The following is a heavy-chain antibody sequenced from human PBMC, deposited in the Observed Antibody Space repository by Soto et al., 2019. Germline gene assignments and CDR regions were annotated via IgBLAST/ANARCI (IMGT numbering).Heavy chain of an antibody. V-gene: IGHV4-34*01. CDR2: VNHSGEA. D-gene: IGHD3-10*01. J-gene: IGHJ6*02. CDR1: GGSFRNYY. CDR3: ASLLWFGDQWPYYYYGMDV. Sequence: KTSETLSLTCGVYGGSFRNYYWIWVRQPPGKGLEWIGEVNHSGEAAYNPSLQSRLTIPLDTSNNQFSLKMTSVTAADTAVYYCASLLWFGDQWPYYYYGMDVWGQGTTVTVSS.